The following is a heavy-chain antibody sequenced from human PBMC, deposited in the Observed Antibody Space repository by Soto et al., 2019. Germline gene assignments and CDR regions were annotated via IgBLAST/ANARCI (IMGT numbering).Heavy chain of an antibody. J-gene: IGHJ6*02. V-gene: IGHV4-59*01. CDR1: GDSITGYY. CDR3: ARFYALAGYGMDV. CDR2: IYYIGSP. Sequence: PSETLSLTCTVSGDSITGYYWGWILQPPGKGLEWIGYIYYIGSPNHYPSLKSRVTISVDTSKNQFSLRLTSVTAADTAVYYCARFYALAGYGMDVWGQGTTVTVSS. D-gene: IGHD3-16*01.